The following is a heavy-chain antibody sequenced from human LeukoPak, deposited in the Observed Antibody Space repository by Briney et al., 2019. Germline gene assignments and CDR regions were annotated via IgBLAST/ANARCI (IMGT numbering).Heavy chain of an antibody. J-gene: IGHJ1*01. CDR3: ARDGADFGVVIIGFFQL. CDR2: ISYEGSKK. D-gene: IGHD3-3*01. V-gene: IGHV3-30*03. Sequence: GGSLRLSCAASGFPFSTYGMHWVRQAPGKGLEWVAVISYEGSKKYYADSVKGRFTISRDNSKNTLFLQMNSLRAEDTAVYYCARDGADFGVVIIGFFQLWGQGTLVTVSS. CDR1: GFPFSTYG.